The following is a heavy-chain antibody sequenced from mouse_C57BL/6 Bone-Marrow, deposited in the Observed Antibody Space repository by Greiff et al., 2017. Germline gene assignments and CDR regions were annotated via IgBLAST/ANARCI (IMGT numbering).Heavy chain of an antibody. J-gene: IGHJ1*03. CDR1: GFSLSTFGMG. Sequence: QVQLKESGPGILQPSQTLSLTCSFSGFSLSTFGMGVGWIRQPSGKGLEWLAHIWWDDDKYYNPALKSRLTISKDTSKNQVFLKIANVDTADTATYYCARIVYYYGSSYWYFDVWGTGTTVTVSS. V-gene: IGHV8-8*01. CDR3: ARIVYYYGSSYWYFDV. D-gene: IGHD1-1*01. CDR2: IWWDDDK.